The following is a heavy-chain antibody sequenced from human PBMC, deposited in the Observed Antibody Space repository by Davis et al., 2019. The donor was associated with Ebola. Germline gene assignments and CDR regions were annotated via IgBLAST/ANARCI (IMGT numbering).Heavy chain of an antibody. CDR1: GFTFSSYG. J-gene: IGHJ3*02. CDR2: IWYDGSNK. V-gene: IGHV3-33*01. Sequence: GESLKISCAASGFTFSSYGMHWVRQAPGKGLEWVAVIWYDGSNKYYADSVKGRFTISRDNSKNTLYLQMNSLRAEDTAVYYCARGATVEYYYDSSGYSPGAFDIWGQGTMVTVSS. CDR3: ARGATVEYYYDSSGYSPGAFDI. D-gene: IGHD3-22*01.